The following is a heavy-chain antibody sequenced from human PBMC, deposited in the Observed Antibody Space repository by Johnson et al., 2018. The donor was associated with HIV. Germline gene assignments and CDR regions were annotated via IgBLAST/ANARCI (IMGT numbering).Heavy chain of an antibody. J-gene: IGHJ3*02. D-gene: IGHD4-23*01. V-gene: IGHV3-33*06. CDR3: AKGLDYGGLLCAFDI. CDR2: IWYDGSNK. CDR1: GFTFSSYG. Sequence: QVQLMESGGGVVQPGRSLRLSCAASGFTFSSYGMHWVRQAPGKGLEWVAVIWYDGSNKYYADSVKGRFTISRDNSKNTLYLQMNSLRPEDTAVYYCAKGLDYGGLLCAFDIWGQGTRVTVSS.